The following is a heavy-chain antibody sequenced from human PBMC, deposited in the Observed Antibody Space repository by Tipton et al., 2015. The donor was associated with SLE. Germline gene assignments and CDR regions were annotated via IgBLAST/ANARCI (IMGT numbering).Heavy chain of an antibody. Sequence: TLSLTCTVSGGSISSHYWSWIRQPPGKGLAWIGSVYYRGRTFYNLSLRSRVTISLDMSKNQFSLKLTSVTAADTAVYYCARRLGYSSSWYGYNWFDPWGQGTLVTVSS. D-gene: IGHD6-13*01. J-gene: IGHJ5*02. CDR2: VYYRGRT. CDR3: ARRLGYSSSWYGYNWFDP. V-gene: IGHV4-59*11. CDR1: GGSISSHY.